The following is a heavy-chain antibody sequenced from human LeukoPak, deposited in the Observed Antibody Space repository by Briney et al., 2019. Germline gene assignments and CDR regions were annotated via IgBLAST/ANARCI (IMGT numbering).Heavy chain of an antibody. V-gene: IGHV1-46*01. CDR3: ARGVDCSGGSCYPNFDY. CDR1: GYTFTSYD. J-gene: IGHJ4*02. Sequence: ASVKVTCKASGYTFTSYDMHWVRQAPGQGLEWMGIINPSGCSTSYAQKFQGRVTMTMDTSTSTVYMELSSLRSEDTAVYYCARGVDCSGGSCYPNFDYWGQGTLVTVSS. D-gene: IGHD2-15*01. CDR2: INPSGCST.